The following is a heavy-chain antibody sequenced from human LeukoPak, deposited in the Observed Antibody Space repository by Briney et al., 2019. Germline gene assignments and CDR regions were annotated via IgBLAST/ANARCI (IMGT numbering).Heavy chain of an antibody. CDR2: ISSSSSTI. J-gene: IGHJ3*02. V-gene: IGHV3-48*01. CDR3: AKEAIVVVIATGAFDI. D-gene: IGHD2-21*01. CDR1: GFTFSSYS. Sequence: GGSLRLSCAASGFTFSSYSMNWVRQAPGKGLEWVSYISSSSSTIYYADSVKGRFTISRDNAKNSLYLQMNSLRAEDTAVYYCAKEAIVVVIATGAFDIWGQGIMVTVSS.